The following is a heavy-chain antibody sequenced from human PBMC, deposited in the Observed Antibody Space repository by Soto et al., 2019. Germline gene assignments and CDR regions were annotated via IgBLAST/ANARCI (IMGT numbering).Heavy chain of an antibody. CDR3: ARLAPYMVRGVIIIFSNWFDP. J-gene: IGHJ5*02. V-gene: IGHV4-39*02. CDR1: GGSISSKDFY. D-gene: IGHD3-10*01. CDR2: IFHTGKT. Sequence: SETLSLTCTVSGGSISSKDFYWGWIRQPPGKGLEWIGNIFHTGKTYYNPSLKSRVTISIDTSKNHFSLNLNSVTAADTAIYYCARLAPYMVRGVIIIFSNWFDPWGQGTLVTVSS.